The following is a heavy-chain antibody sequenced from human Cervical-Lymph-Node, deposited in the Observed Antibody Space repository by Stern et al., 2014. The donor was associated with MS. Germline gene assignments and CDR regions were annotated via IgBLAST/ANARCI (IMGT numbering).Heavy chain of an antibody. V-gene: IGHV1-69*06. CDR3: ARGGGDTWFDP. CDR1: GG. D-gene: IGHD3-16*01. J-gene: IGHJ5*02. Sequence: QVQLVQSGAVVKQSGSSVKVSCKASGGISWVRQAPGQGLEWMGGVLPFVGTSNYAQKFQGRVTITADTSTNTVYLELNSLTSDDTAVYYCARGGGDTWFDPWGQGTLVTVSS. CDR2: VLPFVGTS.